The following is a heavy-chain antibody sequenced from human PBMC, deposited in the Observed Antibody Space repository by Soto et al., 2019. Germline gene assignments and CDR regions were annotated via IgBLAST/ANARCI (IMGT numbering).Heavy chain of an antibody. CDR3: ARDVQRRDGYNFYYYGMDV. Sequence: EVQLVESGGGLVKPGGSLRLSCAASGFTFSSYSMNWVRQAPGKGLEWVSSISSSSSYIYYADSVKGRFTISRDNAKNSLYLQMNSLRAEDTAVYYCARDVQRRDGYNFYYYGMDVWGQGTTVTVSS. CDR1: GFTFSSYS. V-gene: IGHV3-21*01. CDR2: ISSSSSYI. J-gene: IGHJ6*02. D-gene: IGHD5-12*01.